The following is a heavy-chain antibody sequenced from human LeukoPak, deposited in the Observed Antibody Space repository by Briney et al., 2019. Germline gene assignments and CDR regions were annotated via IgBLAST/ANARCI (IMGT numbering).Heavy chain of an antibody. V-gene: IGHV4-34*01. CDR3: ARARGPNYYGSGYHFDY. D-gene: IGHD3-10*01. Sequence: SETLSLTCAVYGGSFSGYYWSWIRQPPGKGLEWIGEINHSGSTIYNPSLKSRVTISVDTSKNQFSLKLSSVTAADTAVYYCARARGPNYYGSGYHFDYWGQGTLVTVSS. J-gene: IGHJ4*02. CDR2: INHSGST. CDR1: GGSFSGYY.